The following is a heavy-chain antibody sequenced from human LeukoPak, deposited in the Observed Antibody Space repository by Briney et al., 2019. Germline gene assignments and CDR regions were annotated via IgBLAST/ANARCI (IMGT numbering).Heavy chain of an antibody. D-gene: IGHD3-10*01. J-gene: IGHJ3*02. CDR3: ARDRGSFGPTQYAFDI. V-gene: IGHV3-21*01. CDR1: GFSFHIYS. Sequence: PGGSLRLSCAASGFSFHIYSMNWVRQAPGKGLEWVSSISSSSSDLNYADSVKGRFTISRDNAEKSLYLQMNSLRAEDTAVYYCARDRGSFGPTQYAFDIWGQGTMVTVSS. CDR2: ISSSSSDL.